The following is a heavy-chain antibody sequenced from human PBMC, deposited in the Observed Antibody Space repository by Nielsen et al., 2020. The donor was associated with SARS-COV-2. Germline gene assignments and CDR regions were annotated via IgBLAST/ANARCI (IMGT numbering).Heavy chain of an antibody. CDR1: GFTFSSYW. D-gene: IGHD6-19*01. V-gene: IGHV3-7*01. Sequence: GESLKISCAASGFTFSSYWMSWVRQAPGKGLEWVANIKQDGSEKYYVDSVKGRFTISRDNAKNSLYLQMNSLRAEDTAVYYCARDILGGSGWFSPVYGWFDPWGQGTLVTVSS. J-gene: IGHJ5*02. CDR2: IKQDGSEK. CDR3: ARDILGGSGWFSPVYGWFDP.